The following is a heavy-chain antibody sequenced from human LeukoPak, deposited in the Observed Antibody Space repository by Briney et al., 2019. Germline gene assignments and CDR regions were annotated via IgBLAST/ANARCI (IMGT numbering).Heavy chain of an antibody. CDR2: TSNKADSYTT. Sequence: GGSLRLSCAASEFTISDHYMDWVRQAPGKGLEWVGRTSNKADSYTTYYAASVKGRFTISRDDSKNLLYLQMKSLRAEDTAVYYCTRHYFSDWGQGTLVTVSS. V-gene: IGHV3-72*01. J-gene: IGHJ4*02. CDR3: TRHYFSD. D-gene: IGHD2-15*01. CDR1: EFTISDHY.